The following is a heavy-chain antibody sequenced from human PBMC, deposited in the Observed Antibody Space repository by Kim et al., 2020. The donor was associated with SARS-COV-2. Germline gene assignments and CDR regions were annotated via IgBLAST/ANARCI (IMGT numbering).Heavy chain of an antibody. V-gene: IGHV3-64*02. CDR3: ARVGVDGRYFDL. CDR2: T. Sequence: TYYADSVKGRFTLARDNSYNTLYLQMGSLRAEDMAVYYCARVGVDGRYFDLWGRGTLVTVSS. D-gene: IGHD1-26*01. J-gene: IGHJ2*01.